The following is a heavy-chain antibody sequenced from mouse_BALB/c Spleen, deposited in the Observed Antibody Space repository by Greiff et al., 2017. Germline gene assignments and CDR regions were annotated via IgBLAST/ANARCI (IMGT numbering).Heavy chain of an antibody. CDR1: GYTFTSYT. CDR2: INPSSGYT. D-gene: IGHD1-1*01. V-gene: IGHV1-4*01. J-gene: IGHJ4*01. CDR3: ARRYYGSGVYAMDY. Sequence: QVQLKQFGAELARPGASVKMSCKASGYTFTSYTMHWVKQRPGQGLEWIGYINPSSGYTNYNQKFKDKATLTADKSSSTAYMQLSSLTSEDSAVYYCARRYYGSGVYAMDYWGQGTSVTVSS.